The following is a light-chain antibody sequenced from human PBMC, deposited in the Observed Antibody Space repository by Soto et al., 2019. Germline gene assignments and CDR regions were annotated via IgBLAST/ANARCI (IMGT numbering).Light chain of an antibody. Sequence: EIAMTQSPVTLSASPGEKVTLSCRASQSVNINLAWYQQRPGQAPRVLIYGASNRASGIPDRFSGSGSGTDFTLTISSLEPDDFALYFCQQYNDWPPLTFGGGTRLEIK. CDR2: GAS. V-gene: IGKV3D-15*01. J-gene: IGKJ4*01. CDR1: QSVNIN. CDR3: QQYNDWPPLT.